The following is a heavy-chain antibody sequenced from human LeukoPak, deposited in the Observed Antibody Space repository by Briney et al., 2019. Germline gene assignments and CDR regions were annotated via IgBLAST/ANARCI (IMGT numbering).Heavy chain of an antibody. J-gene: IGHJ5*02. Sequence: PGGSLRLSCAASGFTFSNYWMTWVRQAPGEGLEWVANIKHDGSEKYYVDSVKGRFTISRDNAKNSMYLQMNSLRVEDTAVYYCASSGGSSGFDPWGQGTLVTVSS. CDR2: IKHDGSEK. V-gene: IGHV3-7*03. CDR3: ASSGGSSGFDP. D-gene: IGHD3-16*01. CDR1: GFTFSNYW.